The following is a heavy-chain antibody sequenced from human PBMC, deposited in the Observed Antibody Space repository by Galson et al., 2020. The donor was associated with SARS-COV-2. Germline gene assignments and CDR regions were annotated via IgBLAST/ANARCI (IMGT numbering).Heavy chain of an antibody. CDR3: AREGYYYDSSEAFDI. J-gene: IGHJ3*02. CDR2: IYYSGST. Sequence: SETLSLTCTVSGGSISSSSNYWGWIRQPPGKGLEWIGSIYYSGSTYYNPSLKSRVTISVDTSKNQFSLKLSSVTAADTAVYYCAREGYYYDSSEAFDIWGQGTMVTVSS. V-gene: IGHV4-39*07. CDR1: GGSISSSSNY. D-gene: IGHD3-22*01.